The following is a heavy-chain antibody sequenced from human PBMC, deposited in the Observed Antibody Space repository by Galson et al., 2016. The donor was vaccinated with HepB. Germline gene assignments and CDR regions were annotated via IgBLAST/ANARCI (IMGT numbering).Heavy chain of an antibody. J-gene: IGHJ4*02. Sequence: SLRLSCAASGFTFSNYNMDWVRQAPWRGLEWLSYISSGSTTILYADSVKGRFTISRDDAKNSLYLQMNSLRDEDTAVYYCVRASPTYYYDLWGQGTLVAVSS. CDR3: VRASPTYYYDL. CDR1: GFTFSNYN. V-gene: IGHV3-48*02. CDR2: ISSGSTTI. D-gene: IGHD3-22*01.